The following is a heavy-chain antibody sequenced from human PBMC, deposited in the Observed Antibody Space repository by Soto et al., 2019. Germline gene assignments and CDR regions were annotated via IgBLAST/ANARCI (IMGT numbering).Heavy chain of an antibody. CDR1: GGSISSGGYS. V-gene: IGHV4-31*01. Sequence: QVQLQESGPGLVKPSQTLSLTCTVSGGSISSGGYSWSWIRQHPGKGLEWIGYIYYSGSTYYSPSLKSLLTISVDTSKNQFSLKLSSVTAADTAVYYCARGIDYWGQGTLVTVSS. CDR3: ARGIDY. J-gene: IGHJ4*02. CDR2: IYYSGST.